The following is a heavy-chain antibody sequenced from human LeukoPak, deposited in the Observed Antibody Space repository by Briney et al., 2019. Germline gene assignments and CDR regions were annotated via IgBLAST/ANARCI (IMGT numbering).Heavy chain of an antibody. V-gene: IGHV3-74*01. CDR1: GFTFSSYW. D-gene: IGHD3-16*01. CDR2: INSDGSST. Sequence: GGSLRLSCAASGFTFSSYWLHWVRQAPGKGLVWVSRINSDGSSTTYADYVKGRLTISRDNAKNTLYLQMNSLRAEDTAVYYCARDMRGIGAFDIWGQGTMVTVSS. J-gene: IGHJ3*02. CDR3: ARDMRGIGAFDI.